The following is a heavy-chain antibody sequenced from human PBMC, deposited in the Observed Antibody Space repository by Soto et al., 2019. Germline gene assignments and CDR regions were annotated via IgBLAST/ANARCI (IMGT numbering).Heavy chain of an antibody. V-gene: IGHV1-2*02. Sequence: SRKVSCKASAFSFTINYFYWVRQAPGQGLEWMGWINPHSGSTKYAQKFQAGVPLTRDTSINTVYMEIQGLRSDDTAVYYCARGSFSTSRGGIDPWGQGTTVTASS. D-gene: IGHD3-16*02. CDR2: INPHSGST. CDR1: AFSFTINY. CDR3: ARGSFSTSRGGIDP. J-gene: IGHJ6*02.